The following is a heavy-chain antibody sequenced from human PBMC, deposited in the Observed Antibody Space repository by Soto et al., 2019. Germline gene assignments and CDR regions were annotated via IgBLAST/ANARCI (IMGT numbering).Heavy chain of an antibody. J-gene: IGHJ4*02. Sequence: EVQLVESGGGLVKPGGSLRLSCAASGFTFSSAWMSWVRQAPGKGLEWVGRIKSRADGGTADHAANVKGRFAISRDDSKNTLYLQMNSLKTGDTAVYYCATLGGNLGAFDYWGQGTLVTVSS. CDR2: IKSRADGGTA. CDR1: GFTFSSAW. CDR3: ATLGGNLGAFDY. D-gene: IGHD3-16*01. V-gene: IGHV3-15*01.